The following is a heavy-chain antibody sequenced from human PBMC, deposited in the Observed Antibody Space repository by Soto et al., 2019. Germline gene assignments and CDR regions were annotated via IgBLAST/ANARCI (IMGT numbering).Heavy chain of an antibody. CDR2: IKQDGSEK. D-gene: IGHD3-22*01. V-gene: IGHV3-7*04. J-gene: IGHJ4*02. CDR1: GFTFSSYW. CDR3: ARARADHYDSSGYPLGY. Sequence: GGSLRLSCAASGFTFSSYWMSLVRQAPGKGLEWVANIKQDGSEKYYVDSVKGRFTISRDNAKNSLYLQMNSLRAEDTAVYYCARARADHYDSSGYPLGYWGQGTLVTVSS.